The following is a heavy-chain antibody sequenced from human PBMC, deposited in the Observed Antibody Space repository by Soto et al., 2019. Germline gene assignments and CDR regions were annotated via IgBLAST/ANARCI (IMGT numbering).Heavy chain of an antibody. J-gene: IGHJ4*02. CDR2: ISGSGGST. D-gene: IGHD3-10*01. CDR3: AKDLVLFYGLGYLDY. V-gene: IGHV3-23*01. Sequence: PXGSLRXXFAAPGFTFTNHAMSWVRQAPGEGLEWVSAISGSGGSTYYADSVKGRFTISRDNSKNTLYLQMNSLRAEDTAVYYCAKDLVLFYGLGYLDYWGQGTLVTVSS. CDR1: GFTFTNHA.